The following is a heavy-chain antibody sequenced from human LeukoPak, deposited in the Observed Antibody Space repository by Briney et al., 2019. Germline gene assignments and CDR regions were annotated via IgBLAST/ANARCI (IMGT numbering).Heavy chain of an antibody. J-gene: IGHJ2*01. D-gene: IGHD3-10*01. CDR2: IDNIDNT. CDR3: ARVTLGFGRYFDL. V-gene: IGHV3-53*01. CDR1: GFTVSSNY. Sequence: SGGSLRLSCAASGFTVSSNYMSWVRQAPGKGLEWVSIIDNIDNTDYADSVKGRFTISRDNSKNTLNLQMNSLRAEDTAVYYCARVTLGFGRYFDLWGRGTLVTVSS.